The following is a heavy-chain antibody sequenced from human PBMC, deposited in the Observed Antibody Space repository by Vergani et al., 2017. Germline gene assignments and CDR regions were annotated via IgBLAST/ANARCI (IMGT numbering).Heavy chain of an antibody. CDR3: AKGGWNYWFDS. J-gene: IGHJ5*01. CDR1: GFTFNRYG. Sequence: QVQLVQSGGGVVQPGGSLRLSCVASGFTFNRYGMQWVRQAPGKGLEWVAYVLFDGSNEYYADSVKGRFIVSRDNSNDALYLQMNSLRTDDTAVYYCAKGGWNYWFDSWGQGTLVIVS. D-gene: IGHD1-1*01. CDR2: VLFDGSNE. V-gene: IGHV3-30*02.